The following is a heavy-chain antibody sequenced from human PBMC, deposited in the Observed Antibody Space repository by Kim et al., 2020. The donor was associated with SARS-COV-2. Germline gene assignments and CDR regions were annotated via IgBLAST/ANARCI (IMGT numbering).Heavy chain of an antibody. CDR1: GFTFSRYW. CDR3: VRAVAGYDC. CDR2: ISIDGSST. Sequence: GGSLRLSCAPSGFTFSRYWMHWVRQAPGKGLVWVSRISIDGSSTAYADSVKGRFTISRDNAKNTLYLEMNSVRVEDTAVYYCVRAVAGYDCWGQGTLVTVSS. D-gene: IGHD6-13*01. J-gene: IGHJ4*02. V-gene: IGHV3-74*01.